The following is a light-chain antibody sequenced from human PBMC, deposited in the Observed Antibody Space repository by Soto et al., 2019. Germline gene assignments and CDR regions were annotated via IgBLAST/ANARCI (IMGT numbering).Light chain of an antibody. CDR3: SSYTGGNPSYV. CDR2: EVA. V-gene: IGLV2-8*01. J-gene: IGLJ1*01. Sequence: QPVLTQPPSRCESPRQSATTSCTGTRSDVGGYDYGSWYQQHPGKAPKLLIYEVALRPPRVSDLCSRSKSGNTAYLTVSGHHAEDEADYYCSSYTGGNPSYVFGAGTKVTVL. CDR1: RSDVGGYDY.